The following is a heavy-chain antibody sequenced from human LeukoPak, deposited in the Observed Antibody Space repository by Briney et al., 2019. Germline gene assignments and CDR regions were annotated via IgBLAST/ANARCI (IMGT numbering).Heavy chain of an antibody. V-gene: IGHV3-23*01. CDR1: GFTFSSYA. CDR3: ARDAKQLPY. Sequence: GGSLRLSCAASGFTFSSYAMSWVRQAPGKGLEWVSRISRSGGSTYYADSVKGRFTISRDTSKNTLHLQMNSLRPEDTAVYYCARDAKQLPYWGQGTLVTVSS. D-gene: IGHD5-24*01. CDR2: ISRSGGST. J-gene: IGHJ4*02.